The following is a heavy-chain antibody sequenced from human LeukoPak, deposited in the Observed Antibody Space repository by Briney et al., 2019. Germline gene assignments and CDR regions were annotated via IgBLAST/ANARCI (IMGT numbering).Heavy chain of an antibody. Sequence: ASVKVSCKASGYIFTAYGISWVRQAPGQGLEWMGWISAYNGNTNYAQKLQDRVTMTTDTSTSTAYMDLRSLRSDDTAVYYCARDSGHLVGATSWAYDYWGQGTLVTVSS. CDR1: GYIFTAYG. D-gene: IGHD1-26*01. CDR3: ARDSGHLVGATSWAYDY. V-gene: IGHV1-18*01. CDR2: ISAYNGNT. J-gene: IGHJ4*02.